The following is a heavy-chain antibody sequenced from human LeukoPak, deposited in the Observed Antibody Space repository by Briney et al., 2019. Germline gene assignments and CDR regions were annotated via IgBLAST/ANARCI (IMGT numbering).Heavy chain of an antibody. J-gene: IGHJ4*02. Sequence: GGSLRLSCAASGSTFSNVWMSWVRQAPGKGLEWVGRIKSKTDGGTTDYAAPVKGRFTISRDDSKNTLYLQMNSLKTEDTAVYYCTTEPYYYDGSGHSVWGQGTLVTVSS. CDR1: GSTFSNVW. D-gene: IGHD3-22*01. V-gene: IGHV3-15*01. CDR2: IKSKTDGGTT. CDR3: TTEPYYYDGSGHSV.